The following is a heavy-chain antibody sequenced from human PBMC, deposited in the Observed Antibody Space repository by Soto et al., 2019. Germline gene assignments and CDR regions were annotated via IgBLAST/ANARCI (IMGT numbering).Heavy chain of an antibody. CDR1: GFTFPAAW. CDR3: ARPVSGSQEDV. Sequence: EVQLVESGGGLVQPGGSLRLSCEASGFTFPAAWMGWVRQAPGTGLQWVAPIKKEGSEKYYGDSVTGRCTISTDNDKNALYLQPNTLRAEDTGVYYCARPVSGSQEDVWGPGTTVTVSS. D-gene: IGHD1-26*01. V-gene: IGHV3-7*05. CDR2: IKKEGSEK. J-gene: IGHJ6*02.